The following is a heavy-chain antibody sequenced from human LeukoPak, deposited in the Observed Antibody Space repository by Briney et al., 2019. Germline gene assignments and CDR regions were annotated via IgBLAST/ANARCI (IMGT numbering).Heavy chain of an antibody. CDR1: GGSISSGGYS. CDR3: ARHDSSGPYNGFDI. D-gene: IGHD3-22*01. CDR2: IYYSGST. Sequence: SQTLSLTCAVSGGSISSGGYSWSWIRQPPGKGLEWIGYIYYSGSTYYNPSLKSRVTISVDTSKNQFSLKLSSVTAADTAVYYCARHDSSGPYNGFDIWGQGTMVTVSS. J-gene: IGHJ3*02. V-gene: IGHV4-30-4*07.